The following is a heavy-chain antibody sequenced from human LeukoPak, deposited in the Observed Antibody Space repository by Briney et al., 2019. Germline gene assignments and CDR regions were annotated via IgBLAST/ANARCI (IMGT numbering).Heavy chain of an antibody. J-gene: IGHJ4*02. CDR2: MKSSDGKT. Sequence: ASVKVSCKASGFTFSSASVYWVRQAPGEGLEWMGMMKSSDGKTTYAQKFQGRVTMTRDMSTNTVYMDLHSLRSEDTAVYYCATAVVWGLNLSDYWGPGTLVTVAS. CDR1: GFTFSSAS. CDR3: ATAVVWGLNLSDY. V-gene: IGHV1-46*01. D-gene: IGHD3-10*01.